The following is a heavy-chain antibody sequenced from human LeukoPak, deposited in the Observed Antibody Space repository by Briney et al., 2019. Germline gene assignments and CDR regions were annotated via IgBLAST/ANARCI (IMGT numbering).Heavy chain of an antibody. D-gene: IGHD2-2*01. V-gene: IGHV3-48*01. CDR3: ARDRPYCSSTSCYYMDV. CDR1: GFIFSSYS. Sequence: PGGSLRLSCAASGFIFSSYSMNWVRQAPGKGLEWVSYISSSSSTIYYADSVKGRFTISRDNAKNSLYLQMNSLRAEDTAVYYCARDRPYCSSTSCYYMDVWGKGITVTVSS. J-gene: IGHJ6*03. CDR2: ISSSSSTI.